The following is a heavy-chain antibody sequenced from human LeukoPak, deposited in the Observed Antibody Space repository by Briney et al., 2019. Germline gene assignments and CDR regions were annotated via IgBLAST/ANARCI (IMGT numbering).Heavy chain of an antibody. D-gene: IGHD3-22*01. Sequence: ASVKVSCKASGYTFTGYYMHWVRQAPGQGLEWTGWINPNSGGTNYAQKFQGRVTMTRDTSISTAYMELSRLRSDDTAVYYCARDQERYYYDSSGYYGIDYWGQGTLVTVSS. CDR2: INPNSGGT. CDR3: ARDQERYYYDSSGYYGIDY. V-gene: IGHV1-2*02. CDR1: GYTFTGYY. J-gene: IGHJ4*02.